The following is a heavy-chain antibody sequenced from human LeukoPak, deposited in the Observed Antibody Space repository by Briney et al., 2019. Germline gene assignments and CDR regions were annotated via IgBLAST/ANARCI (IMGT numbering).Heavy chain of an antibody. V-gene: IGHV3-48*01. CDR1: GFTFSDYS. CDR3: ARGPPLFDP. J-gene: IGHJ5*02. Sequence: GGSLRLSCAVSGFTFSDYSMNWVRQTPEKGLEWLSYIDTTGVTRYYADSVKGRFTISRDTAKNSLYLRMNSLRAEDTAVYYCARGPPLFDPWGQGTLVTVSS. CDR2: IDTTGVTR.